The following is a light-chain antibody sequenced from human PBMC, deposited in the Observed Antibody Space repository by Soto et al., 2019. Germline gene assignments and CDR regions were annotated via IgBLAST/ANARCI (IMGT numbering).Light chain of an antibody. Sequence: QSVLTQPRSVSGSPGQSVTISCTGTSSDVGGYNYVSWYQQHPGKAPKLMIYDVSKRPSGVSDRFSGSKSGNTASLTISGLQAEDEADYYCCSYAGSYTFHVVFGGGTKLTVL. CDR3: CSYAGSYTFHVV. J-gene: IGLJ2*01. V-gene: IGLV2-11*01. CDR2: DVS. CDR1: SSDVGGYNY.